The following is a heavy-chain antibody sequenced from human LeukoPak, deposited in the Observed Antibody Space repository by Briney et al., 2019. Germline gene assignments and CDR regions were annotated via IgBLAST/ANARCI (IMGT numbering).Heavy chain of an antibody. D-gene: IGHD2-2*01. V-gene: IGHV3-21*01. CDR3: ARGGTYCSSTSCYSPSDY. Sequence: AGGSLRLSCAASGCTFSSYSMNWVRQAPGKGLEWVSSISSSSSYIYYADSAKGRFTISRDNAKNSLYLQMNSLRAEDTAVYYCARGGTYCSSTSCYSPSDYWGQGTLVTVSS. J-gene: IGHJ4*02. CDR2: ISSSSSYI. CDR1: GCTFSSYS.